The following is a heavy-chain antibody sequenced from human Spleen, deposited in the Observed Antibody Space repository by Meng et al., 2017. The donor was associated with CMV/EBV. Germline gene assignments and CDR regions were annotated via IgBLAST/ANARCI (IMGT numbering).Heavy chain of an antibody. CDR3: ARVVGGGWFDP. D-gene: IGHD3-16*01. V-gene: IGHV4-34*01. CDR2: INHGGP. Sequence: GSLRLSCGVSGVSFSSYYWTWIRQSPGKGLEWIGEINHGGPNYSPSLKSRVSMSMDASKNQFSLKMMSVTAADTAVYYCARVVGGGWFDPWGQGTLVTVSS. CDR1: GVSFSSYY. J-gene: IGHJ5*02.